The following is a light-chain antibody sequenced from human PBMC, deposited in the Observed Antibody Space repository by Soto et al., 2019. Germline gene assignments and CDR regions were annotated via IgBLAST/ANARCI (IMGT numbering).Light chain of an antibody. CDR1: SSDVGGYNY. CDR2: DVS. CDR3: SSYTSSSTYV. Sequence: QSALTQPASVSGSPGQSITISCTGTSSDVGGYNYVSWYQQHPGKAPKLMIYDVSNRPSGVSNPFSGSKSGNTASLTTSGLRAEVEADYYCSSYTSSSTYVFGTGTKFTVL. V-gene: IGLV2-14*01. J-gene: IGLJ1*01.